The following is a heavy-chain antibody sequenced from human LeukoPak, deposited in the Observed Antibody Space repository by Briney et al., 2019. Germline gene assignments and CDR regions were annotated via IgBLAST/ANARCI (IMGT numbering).Heavy chain of an antibody. CDR2: ITSTSSHI. D-gene: IGHD3-16*01. CDR3: ARARLGYYDEYFDP. CDR1: GFTFSDYS. Sequence: GGSLRLSCATSGFTFSDYSMTWVRQAPGKGLEWVSSITSTSSHINYADSVRGRFTISRDNAKNALSLQMTSLTDEDTALYYCARARLGYYDEYFDPWGQGTQVTVSS. V-gene: IGHV3-21*01. J-gene: IGHJ5*02.